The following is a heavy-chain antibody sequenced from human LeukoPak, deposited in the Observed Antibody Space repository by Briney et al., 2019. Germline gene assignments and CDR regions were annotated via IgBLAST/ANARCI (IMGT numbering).Heavy chain of an antibody. Sequence: SETLSLTCAVYSGSFSDYYWSWIRQPPGKGLEWIGEINHGGSTNYNPSLKSRVTISVDTSKNQFSLKLSSVTAADTAVYYCARGVLGYCSGGSCYPRKRNWFDPWGQGTLVTVSS. CDR3: ARGVLGYCSGGSCYPRKRNWFDP. J-gene: IGHJ5*02. CDR2: INHGGST. D-gene: IGHD2-15*01. CDR1: SGSFSDYY. V-gene: IGHV4-34*01.